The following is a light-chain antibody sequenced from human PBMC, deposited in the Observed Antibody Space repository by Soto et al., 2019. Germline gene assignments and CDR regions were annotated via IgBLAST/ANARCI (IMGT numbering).Light chain of an antibody. Sequence: DIQMTQPPATLSASVGDRVTITCRSSQSLSTWLAWYQQKPGKAPKLLIYNASTLEGGVPSRFSGSGSGTEFALTISSLQPDDFATYYCQQYNTFSYTFGRGTKLEIK. CDR2: NAS. CDR3: QQYNTFSYT. CDR1: QSLSTW. V-gene: IGKV1-5*01. J-gene: IGKJ2*01.